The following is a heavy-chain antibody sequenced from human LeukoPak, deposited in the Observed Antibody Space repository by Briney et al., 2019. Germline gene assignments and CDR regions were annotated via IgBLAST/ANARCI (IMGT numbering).Heavy chain of an antibody. D-gene: IGHD1/OR15-1a*01. J-gene: IGHJ4*02. V-gene: IGHV3-21*01. CDR1: GFTFDDYG. CDR3: ARVGTTNGDY. Sequence: PGGSLRLSCAASGFTFDDYGMNWVRQAPGKGLEWVSSISSSSSYIYYADSVKGRFTISRDNAKNSLYLQMNSLRAEDTAVYYCARVGTTNGDYWGQGTLVTVSS. CDR2: ISSSSSYI.